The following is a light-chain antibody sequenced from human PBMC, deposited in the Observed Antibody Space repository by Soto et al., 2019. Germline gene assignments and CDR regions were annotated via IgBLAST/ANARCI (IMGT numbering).Light chain of an antibody. CDR1: QGISNY. V-gene: IGKV1-27*01. Sequence: DIPMTQSPSSLSASVGDRVTITCRASQGISNYLAWYQQKPGKVPKLLIYAASTLQPGVTSRFSGSGSRTDFTLTISSMQTEDVATYYCHKYNSALTFGGGTKVEIK. CDR2: AAS. CDR3: HKYNSALT. J-gene: IGKJ4*01.